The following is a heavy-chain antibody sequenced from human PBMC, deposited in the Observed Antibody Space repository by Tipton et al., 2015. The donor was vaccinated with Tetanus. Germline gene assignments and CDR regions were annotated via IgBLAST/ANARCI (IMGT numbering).Heavy chain of an antibody. CDR3: ARGEVEYSSHHRGYCSGGSCYNFDY. CDR2: INPSGGST. D-gene: IGHD2-15*01. CDR1: GYTFTSYY. Sequence: QVQLVQSGAEVKKPGASVKVSCKASGYTFTSYYMHWVRQAPGQGLEWMGIINPSGGSTSYAQKFQGRVTMTRDTSTSTVYMELSSLRSEDTAVYYCARGEVEYSSHHRGYCSGGSCYNFDYWGQGTLVTVSS. V-gene: IGHV1-46*03. J-gene: IGHJ4*02.